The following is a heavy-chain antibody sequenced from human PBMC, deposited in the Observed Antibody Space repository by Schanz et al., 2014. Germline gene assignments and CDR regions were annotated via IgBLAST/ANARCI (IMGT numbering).Heavy chain of an antibody. D-gene: IGHD3-16*01. V-gene: IGHV3-23*01. CDR2: MSGSGSTA. CDR3: AKDLYNYGMFDS. Sequence: EVQLLESGGGFVQPGGSLRLSCVASGFTFFGSFAMSWVRQAPGKGLEWVSGMSGSGSTADYADSVKGRFTISRDNSRKTLYLQMNSLRADDTAVYYCAKDLYNYGMFDSWGQGTLVIGSS. J-gene: IGHJ5*01. CDR1: GFTFFGSFA.